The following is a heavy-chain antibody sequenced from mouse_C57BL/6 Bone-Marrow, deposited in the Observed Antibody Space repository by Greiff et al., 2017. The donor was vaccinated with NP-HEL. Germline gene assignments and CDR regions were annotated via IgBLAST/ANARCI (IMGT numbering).Heavy chain of an antibody. V-gene: IGHV14-4*01. J-gene: IGHJ3*01. CDR3: TTYPFAY. Sequence: EMKLQQSGAELVRPGASVKLSCTASGFNIKDDYMHWVKQRPEQGLEWIGWIDPENGDTEYASKFQGKATITADTSSNTAYLQLSSLTSEDTAVYYCTTYPFAYWGQGTLVTVSA. CDR1: GFNIKDDY. CDR2: IDPENGDT.